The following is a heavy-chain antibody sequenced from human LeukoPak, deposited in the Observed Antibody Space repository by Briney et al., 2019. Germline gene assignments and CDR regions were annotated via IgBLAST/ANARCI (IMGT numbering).Heavy chain of an antibody. CDR3: AKDVLLWFGELPNNYFDY. CDR1: GFTFSSYA. CDR2: ISGSGGST. J-gene: IGHJ4*02. D-gene: IGHD3-10*01. V-gene: IGHV3-23*01. Sequence: PGGSLRLSCAASGFTFSSYAVSWVRQAPGKGLEWVSAISGSGGSTYYADSVKGRFTISRDNSKNTLYLQMNSLRAEDTAVYYCAKDVLLWFGELPNNYFDYWGQGTLVTVSS.